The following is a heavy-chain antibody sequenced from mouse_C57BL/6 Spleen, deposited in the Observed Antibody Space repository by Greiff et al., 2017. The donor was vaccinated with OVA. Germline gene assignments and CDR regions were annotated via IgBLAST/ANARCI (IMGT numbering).Heavy chain of an antibody. CDR2: INPNNGGT. J-gene: IGHJ4*01. D-gene: IGHD2-4*01. V-gene: IGHV1-26*01. CDR3: ARCPYDYDYAMDY. CDR1: GYTFTDYY. Sequence: EVQLQQSGPELVKPGASVKISCKASGYTFTDYYMNWVKQSHGKSLEWIGDINPNNGGTSYNQKFKGKATLTVDKSSSTAYMELRSLTSEDSAVYYCARCPYDYDYAMDYWGQGTSVTVSS.